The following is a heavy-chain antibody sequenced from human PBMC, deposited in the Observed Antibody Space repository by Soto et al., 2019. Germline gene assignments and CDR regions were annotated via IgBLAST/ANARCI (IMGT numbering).Heavy chain of an antibody. J-gene: IGHJ4*02. Sequence: QVQLVQSGAEVKKPGDSVRVSCKASGYTFTSYGIGWVRQAPGQGLEWMGWISANNGNTKYAQKLQGRVTVTQDASTSTAYMELRGLRSDDAAVYYCARAGSFGHWGQGTLVTVSS. CDR2: ISANNGNT. D-gene: IGHD6-25*01. CDR1: GYTFTSYG. CDR3: ARAGSFGH. V-gene: IGHV1-18*01.